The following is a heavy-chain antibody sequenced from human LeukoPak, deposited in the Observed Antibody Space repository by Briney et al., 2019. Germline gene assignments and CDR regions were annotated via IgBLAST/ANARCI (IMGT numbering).Heavy chain of an antibody. Sequence: ASVKVSCKVSGYTLTELSMHWVRQAPGKGLEWMGGFDPEDGETIYAQKFQGGVTMTRDMSTSTVYMELSSLRSEDTAVCYCAKRPYDSVPGGGFDIWGQGTMVTVSS. V-gene: IGHV1-24*01. CDR1: GYTLTELS. J-gene: IGHJ3*02. CDR2: FDPEDGET. CDR3: AKRPYDSVPGGGFDI. D-gene: IGHD3-22*01.